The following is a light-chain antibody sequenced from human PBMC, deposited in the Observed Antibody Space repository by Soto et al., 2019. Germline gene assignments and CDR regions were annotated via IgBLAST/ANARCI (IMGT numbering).Light chain of an antibody. V-gene: IGLV2-14*01. CDR3: SSYTSSSTSFYV. J-gene: IGLJ1*01. CDR2: EVS. Sequence: QSALTQPASVSGSPGQSITISCTGTSSDVGGYNYVSWYQQHPGKAPKLMIYEVSNRPSGVSNRFSGSKSGNTASLPISGLQADDVADYYCSSYTSSSTSFYVVGTGNQLTVL. CDR1: SSDVGGYNY.